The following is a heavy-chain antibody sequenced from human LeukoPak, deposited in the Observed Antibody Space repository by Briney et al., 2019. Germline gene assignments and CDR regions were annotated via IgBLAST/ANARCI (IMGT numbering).Heavy chain of an antibody. J-gene: IGHJ6*03. CDR2: MNPNSGNT. D-gene: IGHD2-15*01. CDR3: ARFGGYNEGYYYYYMDV. Sequence: ASVKVSCKASGYTFTSYDINWVRQATGQGLEWMGWMNPNSGNTGYAQKFQGRVTITRNTSISTAYMELSSLRSEDTAVYYCARFGGYNEGYYYYYMDVWGKGTTVTVSS. V-gene: IGHV1-8*03. CDR1: GYTFTSYD.